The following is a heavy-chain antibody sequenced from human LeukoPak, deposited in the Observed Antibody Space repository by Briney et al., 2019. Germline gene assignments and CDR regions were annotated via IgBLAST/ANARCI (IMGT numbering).Heavy chain of an antibody. J-gene: IGHJ4*02. Sequence: SETLSLTCTVSGASISSWYWSWIRQPPGKGLEWIGYIYGSGNTNYNPSLKSRVTMSIDTSKNQFSLMLTSVTAADTAVYYCARDAAIVVVPAAPAVVDWGQGTLVTVSS. CDR3: ARDAAIVVVPAAPAVVD. V-gene: IGHV4-4*08. D-gene: IGHD2-2*01. CDR1: GASISSWY. CDR2: IYGSGNT.